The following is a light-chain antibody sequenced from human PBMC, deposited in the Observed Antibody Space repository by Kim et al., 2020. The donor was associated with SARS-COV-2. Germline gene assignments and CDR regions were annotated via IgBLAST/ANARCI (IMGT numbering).Light chain of an antibody. V-gene: IGKV1-39*01. CDR2: ASS. CDR1: QSISSY. Sequence: ASVGDRVTITCRASQSISSYLICHSQKPGKAPKPLSYASSSLQSGVPSRFSGRGSGTDFTLTISSLQPEDFATYYCQQSYSTHPTFGQGTKVDIK. CDR3: QQSYSTHPT. J-gene: IGKJ1*01.